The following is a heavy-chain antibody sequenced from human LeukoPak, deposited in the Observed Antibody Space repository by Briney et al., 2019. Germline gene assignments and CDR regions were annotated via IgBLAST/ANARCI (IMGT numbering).Heavy chain of an antibody. CDR1: GYTFTSYG. CDR3: ARDRVLRYFDWLNWFDP. D-gene: IGHD3-9*01. J-gene: IGHJ5*02. CDR2: ISAYNGNT. Sequence: ASVKVSCKASGYTFTSYGISWVRQAPGQGLEWMGWISAYNGNTNYAQKLQGRVTMTTDTSTSTAYMELRSLRSDDTAVYYCARDRVLRYFDWLNWFDPWGQGTLVTVSS. V-gene: IGHV1-18*01.